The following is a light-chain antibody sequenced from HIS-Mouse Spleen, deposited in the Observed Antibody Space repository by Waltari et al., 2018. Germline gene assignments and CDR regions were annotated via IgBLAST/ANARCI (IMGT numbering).Light chain of an antibody. CDR1: QSVLNSLNNKNY. CDR3: QQYYSTPWT. V-gene: IGKV4-1*01. Sequence: DIVMTQSPDSLAVSLGERATINCQASQSVLNSLNNKNYLAWYQQKPGQPPKLLIYWASTRESGVPDRFSGSGSGTDFTLTISSLQAEDVAVYYCQQYYSTPWTFGQGTKVEIK. CDR2: WAS. J-gene: IGKJ1*01.